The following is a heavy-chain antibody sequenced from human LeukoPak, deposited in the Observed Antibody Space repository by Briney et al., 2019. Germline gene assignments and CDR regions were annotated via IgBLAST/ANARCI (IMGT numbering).Heavy chain of an antibody. D-gene: IGHD6-6*01. Sequence: SETLSLTCAVYGGSFSGYYWSWIRQPPGKGLEWIGEINHSGSTNYNPSLKSRVTISVDTSKNQFSLKLSSVTAADTAVYYCARGGPAARPKYFDLWGRGTLVTVSS. CDR1: GGSFSGYY. CDR2: INHSGST. J-gene: IGHJ2*01. V-gene: IGHV4-34*01. CDR3: ARGGPAARPKYFDL.